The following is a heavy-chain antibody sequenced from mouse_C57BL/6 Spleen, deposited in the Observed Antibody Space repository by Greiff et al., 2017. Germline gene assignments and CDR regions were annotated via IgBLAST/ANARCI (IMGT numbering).Heavy chain of an antibody. V-gene: IGHV5-17*01. J-gene: IGHJ2*01. Sequence: EVQVVESGGCLVKPGGSLTLSCAASGFTFSDYGMHWVRQAPEKGLEWVAYISSGSSTNYYADTVKGRFTISRDNAKHTLFLQMTSQRSEDTAMYYCAKYTGFDYWGQGTTLTVSS. CDR1: GFTFSDYG. CDR2: ISSGSSTN. D-gene: IGHD5-1*01. CDR3: AKYTGFDY.